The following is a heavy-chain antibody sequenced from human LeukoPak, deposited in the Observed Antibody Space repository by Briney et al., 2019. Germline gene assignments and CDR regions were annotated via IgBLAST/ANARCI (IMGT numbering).Heavy chain of an antibody. D-gene: IGHD3-22*01. CDR3: AKGVAYDNSGYYSAFDV. CDR1: GFTFDDYA. J-gene: IGHJ3*01. CDR2: ISWNSGNR. V-gene: IGHV3-9*01. Sequence: GGSLRLSCVTSGFTFDDYAMHWVRQAPGKGLEGVSGISWNSGNRGYADSVKGRFTISRDNGRNSLYLQMNSLRAEDTALYYCAKGVAYDNSGYYSAFDVWGQGTMVTVSS.